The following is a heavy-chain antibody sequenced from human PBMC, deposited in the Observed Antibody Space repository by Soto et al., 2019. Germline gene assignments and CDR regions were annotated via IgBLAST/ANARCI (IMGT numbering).Heavy chain of an antibody. CDR1: GDSINSTSYY. J-gene: IGHJ4*02. D-gene: IGHD6-13*01. CDR2: IYFSGST. CDR3: ARQRTVAAGTFVDY. Sequence: PSETLSLTCIVSGDSINSTSYYWGWIRQPPGQGLEWIASIYFSGSTYNNPSLKSRLTVSVDTSKSQFSLKLSSVTAADTALYYCARQRTVAAGTFVDYWGQGSLVTVSS. V-gene: IGHV4-39*01.